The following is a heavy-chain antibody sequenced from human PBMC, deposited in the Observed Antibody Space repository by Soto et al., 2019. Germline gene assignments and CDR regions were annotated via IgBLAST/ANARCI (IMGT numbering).Heavy chain of an antibody. J-gene: IGHJ3*02. CDR1: GFTFRSHG. CDR3: ARESLYSDSSPSAFDI. D-gene: IGHD1-26*01. Sequence: QVQLVESGGGVVQPGTSLRLSCAASGFTFRSHGMHWVRQAPGKGLEWVAVIWYDGTVKYYTDSVKGRFTISRDNSKNTLYLPMNSLRAADTAVYYCARESLYSDSSPSAFDIWGQGTRVTVSS. V-gene: IGHV3-33*01. CDR2: IWYDGTVK.